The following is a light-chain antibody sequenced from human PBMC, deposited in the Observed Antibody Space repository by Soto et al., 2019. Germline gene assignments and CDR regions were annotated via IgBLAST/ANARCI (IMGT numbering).Light chain of an antibody. CDR1: QTISSW. CDR2: KAS. Sequence: DIQMTHSPSTLSGSVGFRFNITCRASQTISSWLAWYQQKPGKAPKLLIYKASTLKSGVPSRFRGSGYGTDLTITISSMKNEDFETYYCQQYNSYTWTFGQGTKVDIK. J-gene: IGKJ1*01. V-gene: IGKV1-5*03. CDR3: QQYNSYTWT.